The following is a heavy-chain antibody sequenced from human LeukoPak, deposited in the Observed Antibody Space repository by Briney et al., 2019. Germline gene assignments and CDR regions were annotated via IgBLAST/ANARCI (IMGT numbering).Heavy chain of an antibody. D-gene: IGHD1-14*01. Sequence: SQTLSLTCAISGDSVSSNTATWNWIRQSPSRDLEWLGRTYYRSKWFLDYAVSVKGRITFDADTSKNQFSLHLNSVTAEDTAVYYCTRVAGGGYNWFDPWGQGTLVTVSS. V-gene: IGHV6-1*01. CDR3: TRVAGGGYNWFDP. J-gene: IGHJ5*02. CDR1: GDSVSSNTAT. CDR2: TYYRSKWFL.